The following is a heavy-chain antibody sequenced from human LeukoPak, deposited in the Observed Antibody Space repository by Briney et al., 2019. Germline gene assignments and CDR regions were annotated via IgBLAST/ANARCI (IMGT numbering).Heavy chain of an antibody. J-gene: IGHJ4*02. V-gene: IGHV5-51*01. CDR1: GYSFTSYW. CDR2: IFPGDSDT. D-gene: IGHD3-9*01. Sequence: GESLKISCKGSGYSFTSYWIGWVRQIPGKGLEWMGIIFPGDSDTRYSASFQGQVTISADKSISTAYLQWSSLKASDTAMYYCARLGSDILTGYPYFDYWGQGTLVTVSS. CDR3: ARLGSDILTGYPYFDY.